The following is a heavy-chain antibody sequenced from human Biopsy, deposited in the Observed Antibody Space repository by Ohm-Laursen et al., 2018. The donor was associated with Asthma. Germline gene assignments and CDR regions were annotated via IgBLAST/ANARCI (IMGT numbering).Heavy chain of an antibody. D-gene: IGHD3-3*01. Sequence: RSLRLSCSASGFTFSSYGMYWVRQAPGKGLEWVAVISYDGSNKYYADSVKGRFTISRDNSKNTLYLQMNSLRAEDTAVYYCAKDTEGRYDFWSGSSYNYYGMDVWGQGTTVTVSS. CDR3: AKDTEGRYDFWSGSSYNYYGMDV. V-gene: IGHV3-30*18. J-gene: IGHJ6*02. CDR2: ISYDGSNK. CDR1: GFTFSSYG.